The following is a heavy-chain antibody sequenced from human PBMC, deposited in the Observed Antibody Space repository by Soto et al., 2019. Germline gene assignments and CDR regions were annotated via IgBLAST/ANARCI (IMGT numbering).Heavy chain of an antibody. V-gene: IGHV3-30-3*01. CDR1: GFTFSNYA. CDR2: ISDDGSNK. CDR3: ARGLVVVITRDWFDP. Sequence: PVGSLRLSCAASGFTFSNYAIHWVRQAPGKGLEWVAVISDDGSNKYYADSLKGRFTISRDNSKNTLYLQMNSLRVEDTAVYYCARGLVVVITRDWFDPWGQGSMVTVSS. J-gene: IGHJ5*02. D-gene: IGHD3-22*01.